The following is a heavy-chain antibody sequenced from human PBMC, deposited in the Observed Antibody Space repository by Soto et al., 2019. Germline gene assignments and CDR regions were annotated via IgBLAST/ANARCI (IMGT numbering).Heavy chain of an antibody. Sequence: SETLSLTCTVSGGSISSYYWSWIRQPPGKGLEWIGYIYYSGSTNYNPSLKSRVTISVDRSKNQFSLKLSSVTAADTAVYYCARRLYYDSSGFEGGGMDVWDQGTTVTVSS. D-gene: IGHD3-22*01. CDR2: IYYSGST. CDR3: ARRLYYDSSGFEGGGMDV. CDR1: GGSISSYY. J-gene: IGHJ6*02. V-gene: IGHV4-59*01.